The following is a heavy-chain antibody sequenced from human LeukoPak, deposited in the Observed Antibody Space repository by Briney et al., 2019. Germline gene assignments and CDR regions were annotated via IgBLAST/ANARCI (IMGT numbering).Heavy chain of an antibody. J-gene: IGHJ6*03. V-gene: IGHV4-34*01. Sequence: SETLSLTCAVYGGSFSGYYWSWIRQPPGKGLEWIGEINHSGSTNYNPSLKSRVTISVDTSKNQFSLKLSSVTAADTAVYYCARENNYYDSSGYSYFHYYYMDVWGKGPTVTVSS. D-gene: IGHD3-22*01. CDR2: INHSGST. CDR1: GGSFSGYY. CDR3: ARENNYYDSSGYSYFHYYYMDV.